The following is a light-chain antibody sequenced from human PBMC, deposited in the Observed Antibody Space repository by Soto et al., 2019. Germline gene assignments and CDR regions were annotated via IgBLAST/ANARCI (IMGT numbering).Light chain of an antibody. J-gene: IGKJ3*01. CDR3: QKYSSVPV. V-gene: IGKV1-27*01. CDR2: AAS. CDR1: QGIRNY. Sequence: DIQMTQSPTSLSASVGDRVTITCRASQGIRNYVAWYQQIPGKAPQLLIYAASTLQSGVPSRFSGSGSGTDLTLTINGLQPEDVATYSCQKYSSVPVFGPGTKVEIK.